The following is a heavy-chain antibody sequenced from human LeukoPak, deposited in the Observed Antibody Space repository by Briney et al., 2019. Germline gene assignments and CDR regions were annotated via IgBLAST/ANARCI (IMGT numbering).Heavy chain of an antibody. J-gene: IGHJ4*02. CDR3: ARGSSSWHAAFDY. V-gene: IGHV3-74*01. Sequence: GGSLRLSCAASGFTFSNSALSWVRQAPGKGLEWVSRINSDGSSTSYADSVKGRFTISRDNAKNTLYLQMNSLRAEDTAVYYCARGSSSWHAAFDYWGQGTLVTVSS. CDR1: GFTFSNSA. CDR2: INSDGSST. D-gene: IGHD6-13*01.